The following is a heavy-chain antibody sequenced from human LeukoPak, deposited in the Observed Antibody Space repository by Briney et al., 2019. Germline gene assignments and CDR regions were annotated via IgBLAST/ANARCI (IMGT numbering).Heavy chain of an antibody. V-gene: IGHV3-48*02. CDR2: ISSTSSTI. D-gene: IGHD2-2*01. Sequence: SGGSLRLSCAASGFTFRSYSMHWVRQAPGKGLEWVSYISSTSSTIYYADSVKGRFTISRDNAKNSLYLQVNSLRDEDTAVYYCARLALGVVPAASTDYWGQGTLVTVSS. CDR3: ARLALGVVPAASTDY. J-gene: IGHJ4*02. CDR1: GFTFRSYS.